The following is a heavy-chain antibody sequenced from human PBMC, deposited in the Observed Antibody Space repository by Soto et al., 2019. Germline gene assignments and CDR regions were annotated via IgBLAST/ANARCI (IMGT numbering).Heavy chain of an antibody. V-gene: IGHV1-3*01. CDR2: INAANGDT. D-gene: IGHD2-2*01. J-gene: IGHJ5*02. CDR3: VRRHVPVPGIDWCDP. Sequence: QVQLVQSGTEVKKPGASVKVSCKASGYTFTSYGIHWVRQAPGQRLEWMGWINAANGDTKYSPKLQGKVTITRDTSESKANMELSRLRSEDTAMYYCVRRHVPVPGIDWCDPWGQGTLVTVSS. CDR1: GYTFTSYG.